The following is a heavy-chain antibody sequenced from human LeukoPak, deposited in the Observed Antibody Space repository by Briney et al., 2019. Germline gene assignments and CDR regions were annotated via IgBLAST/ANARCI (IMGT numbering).Heavy chain of an antibody. Sequence: AASVKVSYKASGGTFSSYAISWVRQAPGQGLEWMGWINPNSGGTNYAQKFQGRVTMTRDTSISTAYMELSRLRSDDTAVYYCARGPQATIFGGGGGSYWGQGTLVTVSS. CDR3: ARGPQATIFGGGGGSY. CDR2: INPNSGGT. CDR1: GGTFSSYA. D-gene: IGHD3-3*01. V-gene: IGHV1-2*02. J-gene: IGHJ4*02.